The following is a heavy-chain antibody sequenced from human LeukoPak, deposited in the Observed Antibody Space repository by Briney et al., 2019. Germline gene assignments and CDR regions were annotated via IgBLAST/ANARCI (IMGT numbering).Heavy chain of an antibody. CDR1: GFTFSSYA. V-gene: IGHV3-23*01. J-gene: IGHJ6*02. Sequence: PGGSLRLSCAASGFTFSSYAMSWVRQAPGKGLEWVSAVSGSGASTNYADSVKGRFTISRDNSKNTLYLQMNSLRAEDTAVYYCAKARVRYCSSTSCSVNYYYYGMDVWGQETTVTVSS. CDR2: VSGSGAST. CDR3: AKARVRYCSSTSCSVNYYYYGMDV. D-gene: IGHD2-2*01.